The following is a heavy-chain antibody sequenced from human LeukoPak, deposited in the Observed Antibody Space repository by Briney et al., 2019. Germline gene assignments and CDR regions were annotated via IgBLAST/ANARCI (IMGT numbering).Heavy chain of an antibody. CDR3: ARGRGNNQSKYRKLRRYYFDY. J-gene: IGHJ4*02. CDR2: MNPNSGNT. V-gene: IGHV1-8*01. D-gene: IGHD2/OR15-2a*01. Sequence: GASVKVSCKASGYTFTSYDINWVRQATGQGLEWMGWMNPNSGNTGYAQKFQGRATMTRNTSISTAYMELSSLRSEDTAVYYCARGRGNNQSKYRKLRRYYFDYWGQGTLVTVSS. CDR1: GYTFTSYD.